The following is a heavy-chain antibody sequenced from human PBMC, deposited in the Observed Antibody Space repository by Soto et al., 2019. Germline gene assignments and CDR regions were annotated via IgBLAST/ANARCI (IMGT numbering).Heavy chain of an antibody. CDR3: ARGYDYRIYDY. CDR2: INPNSGGT. V-gene: IGHV1-2*04. Sequence: ASVKVSWKGSGYTFTNYGISWVRQAPGQGLEWMGWINPNSGGTNYAQKFQGWVTMTRDTSISTAYMELSRLRSDDTAVYYCARGYDYRIYDYWGQGTLVTVSS. D-gene: IGHD4-4*01. J-gene: IGHJ4*02. CDR1: GYTFTNYG.